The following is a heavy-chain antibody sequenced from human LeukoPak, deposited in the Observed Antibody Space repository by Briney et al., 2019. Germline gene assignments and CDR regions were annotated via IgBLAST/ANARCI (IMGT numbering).Heavy chain of an antibody. D-gene: IGHD6-19*01. CDR1: GFTYTNYG. J-gene: IGHJ6*02. CDR2: ISYDGSNI. CDR3: GRRAAGYSGGWYWSYYYGMDG. V-gene: IGHV3-30*03. Sequence: GGSLRLSCVASGFTYTNYGMHWVRQAPGKGLEWVAVISYDGSNIQYADSVKGRFTISRDNPKNTLYLQMNSLRREDTAVYYCGRRAAGYSGGWYWSYYYGMDGWGQGTTVTVSS.